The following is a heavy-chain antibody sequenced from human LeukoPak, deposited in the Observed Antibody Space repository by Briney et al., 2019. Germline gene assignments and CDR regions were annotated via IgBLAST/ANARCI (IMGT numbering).Heavy chain of an antibody. CDR2: ISAYNGNT. J-gene: IGHJ4*02. V-gene: IGHV1-18*01. D-gene: IGHD2-2*01. Sequence: GASVKVSCKASGHTFTSYGISWVRQAPGQGLEWMGWISAYNGNTNYAQKLQGRVTMTTDTSTSTAYMELRSLRSDDTAVYYCARDSQRYCSSTSCYLSRPYFYWGQGTLVTVSS. CDR1: GHTFTSYG. CDR3: ARDSQRYCSSTSCYLSRPYFY.